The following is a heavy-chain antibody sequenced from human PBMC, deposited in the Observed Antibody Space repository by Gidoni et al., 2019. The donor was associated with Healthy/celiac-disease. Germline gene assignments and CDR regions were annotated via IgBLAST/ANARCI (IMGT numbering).Heavy chain of an antibody. V-gene: IGHV1-46*01. CDR3: ARDWANWGSSTSVDY. CDR1: GYTFTSYY. Sequence: QVQLVQSGAEVKKPGASVKVSCKASGYTFTSYYMHWVRQAPGQGLEWMGIINPSGGSTSYAQKFQGRVTMTRDTSTSTVYMELSSLRSEDTAVYYCARDWANWGSSTSVDYWGQGTLVTVSS. J-gene: IGHJ4*02. D-gene: IGHD7-27*01. CDR2: INPSGGST.